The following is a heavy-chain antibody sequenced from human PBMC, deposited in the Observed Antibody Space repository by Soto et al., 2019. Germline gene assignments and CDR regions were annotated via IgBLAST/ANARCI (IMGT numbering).Heavy chain of an antibody. D-gene: IGHD3-9*01. CDR2: IYYSGST. CDR3: ARHLIGYSTTPYYDYKDV. Sequence: PSETLSLTCTVSGSSISSYYWSWIRQPPGKGLEWIGYIYYSGSTNYNPSLKSRVTISVDTSKNQFSLKLSSVTAADTAVYYCARHLIGYSTTPYYDYKDVWGRGTTVTVSS. CDR1: GSSISSYY. J-gene: IGHJ6*03. V-gene: IGHV4-59*08.